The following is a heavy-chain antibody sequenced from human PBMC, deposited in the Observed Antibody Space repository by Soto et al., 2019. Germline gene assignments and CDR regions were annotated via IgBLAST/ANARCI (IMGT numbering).Heavy chain of an antibody. CDR2: ISWNSGSI. Sequence: EVQLVESGGGLVQPGRSLRLSCAASGFTFDDYAMHWVRQAPGKGLEWVSGISWNSGSIGYADSVKGRFTISRDNAKNSLYLQMNSLRAEDTALYYCAKDIPKSYDYIWDHAFDIWGQGTMVTVSS. J-gene: IGHJ3*02. CDR1: GFTFDDYA. D-gene: IGHD3-16*01. V-gene: IGHV3-9*01. CDR3: AKDIPKSYDYIWDHAFDI.